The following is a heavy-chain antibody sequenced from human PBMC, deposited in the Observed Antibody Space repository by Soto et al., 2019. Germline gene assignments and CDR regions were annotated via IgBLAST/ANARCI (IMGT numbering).Heavy chain of an antibody. CDR3: ATPSVSEDLGELSLRDPVNASNDY. Sequence: GASVKVFCKASGGTFSSYTISWVRQAPGQGLEWMGRIIPILGIANYAQKFQGRVTITADKSTSTAYMELSSLRSEDTAVYYCATPSVSEDLGELSLRDPVNASNDYWGQGTLVTVSS. D-gene: IGHD3-16*02. CDR2: IIPILGIA. J-gene: IGHJ4*02. V-gene: IGHV1-69*02. CDR1: GGTFSSYT.